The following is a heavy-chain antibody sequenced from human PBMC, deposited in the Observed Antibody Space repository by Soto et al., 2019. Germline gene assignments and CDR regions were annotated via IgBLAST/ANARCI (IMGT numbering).Heavy chain of an antibody. CDR1: GFTFSSYG. CDR3: AKPMVRGVPLFDY. Sequence: QSGGSLRLSCAASGFTFSSYGMHWVRQAPGKGLEWVAVISYDGSNKYYADSVKGRFTISRDNSKNTLYLQMNSLRAEDTAVYYCAKPMVRGVPLFDYWGQGTLVTVSS. D-gene: IGHD3-10*01. V-gene: IGHV3-30*18. J-gene: IGHJ4*02. CDR2: ISYDGSNK.